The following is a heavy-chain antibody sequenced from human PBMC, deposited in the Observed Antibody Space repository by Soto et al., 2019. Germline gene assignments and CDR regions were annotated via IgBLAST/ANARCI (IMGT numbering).Heavy chain of an antibody. J-gene: IGHJ3*02. CDR3: TRGRSLSSGIVLMVYAIGAFDI. D-gene: IGHD2-8*01. CDR1: GFTFGDYA. CDR2: IRSKAYGGTT. V-gene: IGHV3-49*03. Sequence: GGSLRLSCTASGFTFGDYAMSWFRQAPGKGLEWVGFIRSKAYGGTTEYAASVKGRFTISRDDSKSIAYLQMNSLKTEDTAVYYCTRGRSLSSGIVLMVYAIGAFDIWGQGTMVTVSS.